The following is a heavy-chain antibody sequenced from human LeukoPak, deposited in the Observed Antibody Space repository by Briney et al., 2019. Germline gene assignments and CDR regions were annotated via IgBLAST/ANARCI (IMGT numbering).Heavy chain of an antibody. CDR3: AKRGVVIRVILVGFHKEAYYFDS. CDR2: ISGSGGTT. CDR1: GITLSNYG. J-gene: IGHJ4*02. V-gene: IGHV3-23*01. D-gene: IGHD3-22*01. Sequence: GGSLRLSCAVSGITLSNYGMSWVRQTPGKGLEWVAGISGSGGTTSYADSVKGRFTISRDNPKNTLYLQMNSLRAEDTAVYFCAKRGVVIRVILVGFHKEAYYFDSWGQGALVTVSS.